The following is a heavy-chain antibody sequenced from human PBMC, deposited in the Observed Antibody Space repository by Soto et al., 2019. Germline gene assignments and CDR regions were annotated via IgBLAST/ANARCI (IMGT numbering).Heavy chain of an antibody. J-gene: IGHJ4*02. CDR1: GGSISSYY. Sequence: SETLSLTCTVSGGSISSYYWSWIRQPPGKGLEWIGYIYYSGSTIYNPSLKSRVTISVDTSKNQFSLKLISVTAADTAVYYCERARYDSSGYYYFDYWGQGTLVTVSS. CDR3: ERARYDSSGYYYFDY. CDR2: IYYSGST. V-gene: IGHV4-59*01. D-gene: IGHD3-22*01.